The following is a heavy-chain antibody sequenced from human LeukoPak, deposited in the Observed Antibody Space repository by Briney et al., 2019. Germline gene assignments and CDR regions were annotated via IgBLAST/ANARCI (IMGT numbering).Heavy chain of an antibody. Sequence: GGSLRLSCAASGFTFDDYDMSWVRQAPGKGLEWVSGINWNGGSTGYADSVKGRFTISRDNAKSSLYLQMNSPRAEDTALYHCARDQGAYSSGSNWFDPWGQGTLVTVSS. J-gene: IGHJ5*02. CDR2: INWNGGST. D-gene: IGHD6-19*01. V-gene: IGHV3-20*01. CDR1: GFTFDDYD. CDR3: ARDQGAYSSGSNWFDP.